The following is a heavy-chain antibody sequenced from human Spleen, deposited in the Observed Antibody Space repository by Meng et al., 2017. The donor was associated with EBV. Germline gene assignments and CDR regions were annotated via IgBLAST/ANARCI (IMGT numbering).Heavy chain of an antibody. D-gene: IGHD2-15*01. Sequence: QVALRESGPGLVRTSGTLSLPCAGSRGFITRGDWWSWVRQSPGKGLEWIGEIHHSGGTSYNPSLKSRVTISLDMSKDQFSLRLSSVTAADTAVYYCARAGYHRPASEYWGQGTLVTVSS. J-gene: IGHJ4*02. V-gene: IGHV4-4*02. CDR1: RGFITRGDW. CDR2: IHHSGGT. CDR3: ARAGYHRPASEY.